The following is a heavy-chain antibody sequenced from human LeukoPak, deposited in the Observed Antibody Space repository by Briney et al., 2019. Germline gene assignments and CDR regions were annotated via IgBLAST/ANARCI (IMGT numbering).Heavy chain of an antibody. CDR1: GGTFSSYA. J-gene: IGHJ4*02. CDR2: IIPIFGIA. CDR3: ARVDGYYDSSGYYY. Sequence: EASVKVSCKASGGTFSSYAISWVRQAPGQGLERMGRIIPIFGIANYAQKFQGRVTITADKSTSTAYMELSSLRSEDTAVYYCARVDGYYDSSGYYYWGQGTLVTVSS. D-gene: IGHD3-22*01. V-gene: IGHV1-69*04.